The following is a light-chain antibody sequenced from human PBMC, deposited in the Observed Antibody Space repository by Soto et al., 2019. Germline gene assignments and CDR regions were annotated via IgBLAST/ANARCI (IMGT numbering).Light chain of an antibody. CDR2: GAS. CDR3: QQYNDWPRT. V-gene: IGKV3-15*01. J-gene: IGKJ1*01. CDR1: QSVSSD. Sequence: EIGMTQSPATVSVSPGERASLSCRASQSVSSDLAWYQQKPGQAPRLLIYGASTRATGISARFSGSGSGTEFTLTISSLQSEDFAVYYCQQYNDWPRTFGQGTKVEIK.